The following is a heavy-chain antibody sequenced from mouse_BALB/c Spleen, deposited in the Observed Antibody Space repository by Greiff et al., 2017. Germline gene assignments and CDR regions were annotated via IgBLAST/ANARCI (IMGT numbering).Heavy chain of an antibody. Sequence: EVMLVESGGGLVKPGGSLKLSCAASGFTFSSYAMSWVRQSPEKRLEWVAEISSGGSYTYYPDTVTGRFTISRDNAKNTLYLEMSSLRSEDTAMYYCASPYYYGSSWFAYWGQGTLVTVSA. CDR3: ASPYYYGSSWFAY. CDR1: GFTFSSYA. D-gene: IGHD1-1*01. V-gene: IGHV5-9-4*01. J-gene: IGHJ3*01. CDR2: ISSGGSYT.